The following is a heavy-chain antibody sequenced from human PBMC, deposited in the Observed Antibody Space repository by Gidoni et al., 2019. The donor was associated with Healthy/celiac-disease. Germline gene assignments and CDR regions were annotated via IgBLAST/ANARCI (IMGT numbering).Heavy chain of an antibody. Sequence: QVQLVESGGVVVAPGRAMKLSCAASGFTVSSYGMHGVRQAPGKGLEWVAVIGDDGSNKYYADSVKGRFTISRDNSKNTLYLQMNSLRAEYTAVYYCARDYYYGSGSYYPHSYYYYYYMDAWGKGTTVTVSS. CDR1: GFTVSSYG. CDR2: IGDDGSNK. D-gene: IGHD3-10*01. V-gene: IGHV3-33*01. J-gene: IGHJ6*03. CDR3: ARDYYYGSGSYYPHSYYYYYYMDA.